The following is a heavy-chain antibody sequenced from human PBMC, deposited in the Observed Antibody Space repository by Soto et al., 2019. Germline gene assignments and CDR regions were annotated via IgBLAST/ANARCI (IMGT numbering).Heavy chain of an antibody. CDR3: GNGRWEERREGYRGWFDP. D-gene: IGHD1-26*01. CDR1: GGTFSSYT. Sequence: QVQLVQSGAEVKKPGSSVKVSCKASGGTFSSYTISWVRQAPGQGLEWMGRIIPIIGIAKYAQKFRGRVTITADKSMSTADMELSSLRSEDTAVYYCGNGRWEERREGYRGWFDPWGQGTLVTVSS. J-gene: IGHJ5*02. V-gene: IGHV1-69*02. CDR2: IIPIIGIA.